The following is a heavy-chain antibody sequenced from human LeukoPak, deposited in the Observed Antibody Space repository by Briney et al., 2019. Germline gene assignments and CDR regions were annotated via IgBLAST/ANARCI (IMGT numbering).Heavy chain of an antibody. D-gene: IGHD1-26*01. J-gene: IGHJ4*02. CDR1: GFTFSSYS. V-gene: IGHV3-48*01. CDR3: APDSGGTRSPLDY. Sequence: GGSLRLSCAASGFTFSSYSMNWVRQAPGKGLEWVSYISSSSSTIYYADSVKGRFTISRDNAKNSLYLQMNSLRAEDTAVYYRAPDSGGTRSPLDYWGQGTLVTVSS. CDR2: ISSSSSTI.